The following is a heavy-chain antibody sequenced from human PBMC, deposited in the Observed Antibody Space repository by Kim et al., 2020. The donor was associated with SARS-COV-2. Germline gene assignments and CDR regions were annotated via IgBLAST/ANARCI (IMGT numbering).Heavy chain of an antibody. CDR3: ARPVITGTTYYYYGMDV. CDR1: GFTFSSYW. V-gene: IGHV3-7*03. Sequence: GGSLRLSCAASGFTFSSYWMSWVRQAPGKGLEWVANIKQDGSEKYYVDSVKGRFTISRDNAKNSLYLQMNSLRAEDTAVYYCARPVITGTTYYYYGMDVWGQGTTVTVSS. CDR2: IKQDGSEK. D-gene: IGHD1-7*01. J-gene: IGHJ6*02.